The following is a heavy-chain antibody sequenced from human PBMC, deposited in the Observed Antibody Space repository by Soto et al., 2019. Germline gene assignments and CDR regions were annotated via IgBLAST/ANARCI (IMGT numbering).Heavy chain of an antibody. CDR2: IIPIFGTA. CDR1: GGTFSSYA. V-gene: IGHV1-69*01. J-gene: IGHJ3*02. CDR3: ARDPTSYSCSSYPGAFDI. Sequence: QVQLVQSGAEVKKPGSSVKVSCKASGGTFSSYAISWVRQAPGQGLEWMGGIIPIFGTANYAQKFQGRITITADESASTAYMEQSSLRSEDTAVYYCARDPTSYSCSSYPGAFDIWGQGTMVTVSS. D-gene: IGHD6-6*01.